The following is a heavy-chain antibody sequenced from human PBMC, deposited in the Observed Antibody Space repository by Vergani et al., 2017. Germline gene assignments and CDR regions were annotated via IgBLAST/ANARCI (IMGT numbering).Heavy chain of an antibody. V-gene: IGHV1-69*12. CDR1: GGTFSSYA. CDR2: IIPIFGTA. Sequence: QVQLVQSGAEVKKPGSSVKVSCKASGGTFSSYAISCVRQAPGQGLEWMGGIIPIFGTANYAQKFQGRVTITADESTSTAYMELSSLSSEDTAVYYCARPRRDGYNYYYYYGMDVWGQGTTVTVSS. D-gene: IGHD5-24*01. CDR3: ARPRRDGYNYYYYYGMDV. J-gene: IGHJ6*02.